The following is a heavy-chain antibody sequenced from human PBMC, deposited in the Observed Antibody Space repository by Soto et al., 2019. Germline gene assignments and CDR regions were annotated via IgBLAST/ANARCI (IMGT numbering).Heavy chain of an antibody. CDR2: ISSYGSDT. Sequence: PGGSLRLSCAASGFTFSRYWMHWVRQAPGKGLVWVSRISSYGSDTHYADSVKGRFTISRDNAKNTVYLLMNSLRAEDTAVYYCARGKDGRRAGTYYFDMDVWGKGTTVTVSS. CDR1: GFTFSRYW. CDR3: ARGKDGRRAGTYYFDMDV. V-gene: IGHV3-74*01. J-gene: IGHJ6*03. D-gene: IGHD1-1*01.